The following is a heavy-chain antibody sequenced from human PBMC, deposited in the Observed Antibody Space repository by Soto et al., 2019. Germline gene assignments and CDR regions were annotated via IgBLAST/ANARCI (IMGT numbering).Heavy chain of an antibody. CDR1: GGSFGSYT. Sequence: SVKVSCKASGGSFGSYTISWVRQAPGQGLEWMGRIIPILGIANYAQKFQGRVTITADKSTSTAYVELSSLRSEDTAVYYCARVTSGYDPYYGMDVWGQGT. J-gene: IGHJ6*02. D-gene: IGHD5-12*01. V-gene: IGHV1-69*02. CDR2: IIPILGIA. CDR3: ARVTSGYDPYYGMDV.